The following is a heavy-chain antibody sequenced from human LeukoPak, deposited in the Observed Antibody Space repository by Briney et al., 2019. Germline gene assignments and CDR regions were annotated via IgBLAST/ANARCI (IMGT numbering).Heavy chain of an antibody. CDR1: GYTFTGYY. CDR2: ISAYNGNT. Sequence: ASVKVSCKASGYTFTGYYMHWVRQAPGQGLEWMGWISAYNGNTNYAQKLQGRVTMTTDTSTSTAYMELRSLRSDDTAVYYCARDLAMVRGVGGYWGQGTLVTVSS. J-gene: IGHJ4*02. CDR3: ARDLAMVRGVGGY. V-gene: IGHV1-18*04. D-gene: IGHD3-10*01.